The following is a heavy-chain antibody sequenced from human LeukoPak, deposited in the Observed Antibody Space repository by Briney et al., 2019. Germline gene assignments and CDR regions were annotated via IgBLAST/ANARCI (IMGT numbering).Heavy chain of an antibody. CDR3: ARDKSAAAGPTDLYYFDY. V-gene: IGHV1-69*01. CDR1: VGTFSSYA. D-gene: IGHD6-13*01. CDR2: IIPIFGTA. Sequence: SVKVSCKASVGTFSSYAISWVRQAPGQGLEWMGGIIPIFGTANYTQTFQGRVTITADESTSTAYMELSSLRSEDTAVYYCARDKSAAAGPTDLYYFDYWGQGTLVTVSS. J-gene: IGHJ4*02.